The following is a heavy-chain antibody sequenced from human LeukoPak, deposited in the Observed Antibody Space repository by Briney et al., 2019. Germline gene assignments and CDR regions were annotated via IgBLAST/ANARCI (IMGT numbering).Heavy chain of an antibody. Sequence: PGGSLRLSCAASGFTFSSYEMNWVRQAPGKGLEWVSSISSSSSYIYYADSLKGRFTISRDNAKSSLYLQMNSLRAEDTAIYYCAKIRPRRGILGTGTKGGFDYWGQGTLVTVSS. V-gene: IGHV3-21*01. D-gene: IGHD1/OR15-1a*01. CDR1: GFTFSSYE. CDR3: AKIRPRRGILGTGTKGGFDY. J-gene: IGHJ4*02. CDR2: ISSSSSYI.